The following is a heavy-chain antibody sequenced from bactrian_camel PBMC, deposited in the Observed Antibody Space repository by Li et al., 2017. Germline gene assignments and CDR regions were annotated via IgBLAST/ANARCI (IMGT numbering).Heavy chain of an antibody. D-gene: IGHD5*01. J-gene: IGHJ6*01. CDR1: GYTDRNYC. CDR3: AAGWSYGVGTLLRRHYGY. V-gene: IGHV3S1*01. CDR2: IVTLGGTT. Sequence: HVQLVESGGGSVQPGGSLRLSCAASGYTDRNYCLGWFRQYPGNEREGVAAIVTLGGTTYYDDSVTGRFTISQDNAKKTTYLQMYHLRTDDTAIYYCAAGWSYGVGTLLRRHYGYWAQGTQVTVS.